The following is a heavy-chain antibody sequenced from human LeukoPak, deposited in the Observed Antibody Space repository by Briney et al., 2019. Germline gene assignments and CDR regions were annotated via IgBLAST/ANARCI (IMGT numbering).Heavy chain of an antibody. CDR2: ISYDGSNK. D-gene: IGHD3-10*02. V-gene: IGHV3-30-3*01. Sequence: LPGGSLRLSCAASGFTFSSYAMHWVRQAPGKGLEWVAVISYDGSNKYYADSVKGRFTISRDNSKNTLYLQMNSLRAEDTAVYYCARDMFGEINYGMDVWGQGTTVTVSS. J-gene: IGHJ6*02. CDR1: GFTFSSYA. CDR3: ARDMFGEINYGMDV.